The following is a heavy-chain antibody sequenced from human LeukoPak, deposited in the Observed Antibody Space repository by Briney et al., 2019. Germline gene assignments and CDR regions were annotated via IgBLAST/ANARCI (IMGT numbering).Heavy chain of an antibody. CDR2: MNPNSGNT. V-gene: IGHV1-8*01. J-gene: IGHJ4*02. Sequence: GASVKVSCKASGYTFASYDINWVRQATGQGLEWMGWMNPNSGNTGYAQKFQGRVTMTRNTSISTAYMELSSLRSEDTAVYYCARGFGGGSGSYYNEILDYWGQGTLVTVSS. CDR1: GYTFASYD. CDR3: ARGFGGGSGSYYNEILDY. D-gene: IGHD3-10*01.